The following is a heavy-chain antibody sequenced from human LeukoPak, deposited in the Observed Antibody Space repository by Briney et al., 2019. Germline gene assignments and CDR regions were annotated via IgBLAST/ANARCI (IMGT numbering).Heavy chain of an antibody. CDR2: IYTSGST. Sequence: SETLSLTCTVSGGSISSYYWSWIRQPAGKGLEWIGRIYTSGSTNYNPSLKSRVTMSVDTSKNQFSLKLSYVTAADTAVYYCARALGDWNYADDAFDIWGQGTMVTVSS. J-gene: IGHJ3*02. D-gene: IGHD1-7*01. CDR3: ARALGDWNYADDAFDI. V-gene: IGHV4-4*07. CDR1: GGSISSYY.